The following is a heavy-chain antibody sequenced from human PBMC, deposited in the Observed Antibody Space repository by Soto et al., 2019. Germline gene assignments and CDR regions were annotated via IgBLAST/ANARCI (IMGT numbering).Heavy chain of an antibody. CDR1: GGTFSRYA. V-gene: IGHV1-69*01. J-gene: IGHJ4*02. D-gene: IGHD2-15*01. CDR3: ARNYGHDCGGGNCYFYF. CDR2: IIPLFGTA. Sequence: QVQLVQSGAEVKKPGSSVKVSCKASGGTFSRYAINWVRQAPGHGLEWMGGIIPLFGTANYAQKFQGRVTITADESASTAHMELRSLSSEDTAVYYCARNYGHDCGGGNCYFYFWGQGTLVTVS.